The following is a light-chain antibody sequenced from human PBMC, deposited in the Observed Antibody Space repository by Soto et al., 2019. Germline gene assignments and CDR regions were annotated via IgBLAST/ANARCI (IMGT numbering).Light chain of an antibody. CDR1: SSNIGGNT. Sequence: QSVLTQPPSASGTPGQRVTFSCSGSSSNIGGNTVSWFQHLPRTAPKLLIFSNSQRPSGVPDRFSGAKSGTSASLAISGLQSEDEANYYCATWDDSLNGYVFGTGTKVTVL. V-gene: IGLV1-44*01. J-gene: IGLJ1*01. CDR3: ATWDDSLNGYV. CDR2: SNS.